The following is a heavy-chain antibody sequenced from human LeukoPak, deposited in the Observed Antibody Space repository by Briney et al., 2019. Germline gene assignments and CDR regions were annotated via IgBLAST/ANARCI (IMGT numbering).Heavy chain of an antibody. CDR1: GGSNSSYY. V-gene: IGHV4-4*07. CDR2: IYTSGST. D-gene: IGHD3-9*01. Sequence: SETLSLTCTVSGGSNSSYYWSWIRQPAGKGLEWIGRIYTSGSTNYNPSLKSRVTMSVDTSKNQFSLKLSSVTAAGTAVYYCARAPTHTAYFDILTGYSGAFDIWGQGTMVTVSS. J-gene: IGHJ3*02. CDR3: ARAPTHTAYFDILTGYSGAFDI.